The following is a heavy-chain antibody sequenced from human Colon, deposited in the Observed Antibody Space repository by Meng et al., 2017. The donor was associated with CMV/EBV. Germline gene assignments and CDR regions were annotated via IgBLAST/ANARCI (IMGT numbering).Heavy chain of an antibody. D-gene: IGHD1-26*01. V-gene: IGHV1-2*02. CDR3: ARESRSGSYYWRGFDY. CDR2: INPNSGGT. J-gene: IGHJ4*02. Sequence: SGYPFTGYYVHWVRQAPGQGLEWMVWINPNSGGTNYAQKFQVRVTMTRDTSISTAYMELSRLRSDDTAVYYCARESRSGSYYWRGFDYWGQGTLVTVSS. CDR1: GYPFTGYY.